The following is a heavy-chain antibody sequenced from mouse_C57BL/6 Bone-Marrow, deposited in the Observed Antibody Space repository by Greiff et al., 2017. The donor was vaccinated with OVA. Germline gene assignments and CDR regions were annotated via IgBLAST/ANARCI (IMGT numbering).Heavy chain of an antibody. CDR2: ISNGGGSP. J-gene: IGHJ1*03. D-gene: IGHD1-1*01. CDR1: GFTFSDYY. Sequence: EVQRVESGGGLVQPGGSLKLSCAASGFTFSDYYMYWVRQTPEKRLEWVAYISNGGGSPYYPDTVKGRFTISRDNAKNTLYLQMSRLKSEDTAMYYCARRDYGSSYWYFDVWGTGTTVTVSS. CDR3: ARRDYGSSYWYFDV. V-gene: IGHV5-12*01.